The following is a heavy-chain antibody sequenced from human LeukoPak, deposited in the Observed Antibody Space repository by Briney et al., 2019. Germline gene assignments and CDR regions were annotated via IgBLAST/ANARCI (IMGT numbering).Heavy chain of an antibody. J-gene: IGHJ5*02. CDR2: XXXXXST. D-gene: IGHD3-10*01. V-gene: IGHV4-4*07. CDR3: ARVGGSMVRGVIINCWFDP. Sequence: PSETLSLTCTVSGGSISSYYXSXXXXXXXXXXXXXXXXXXXXSTNYNPSLKSRVTMSVDTSKNQFSLKLSSVTAADTAVYYCARVGGSMVRGVIINCWFDPWGQGTLVTVSS. CDR1: GGSISSYY.